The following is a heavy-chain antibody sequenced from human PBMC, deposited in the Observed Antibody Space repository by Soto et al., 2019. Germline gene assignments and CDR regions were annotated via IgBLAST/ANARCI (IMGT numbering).Heavy chain of an antibody. CDR1: GFTFSTSG. Sequence: QVQLVESGGGVVQSGRSLRLSCAASGFTFSTSGMHWIRQAPGKGLEWVAMISHDGGATYYVDSVKGRFTISRDTDKNTLHLQMDSLRPEDTTTYYCENDWGSSGWYTWFEHWGQGTLVTVSS. D-gene: IGHD6-13*01. CDR3: ENDWGSSGWYTWFEH. V-gene: IGHV3-30*18. J-gene: IGHJ5*02. CDR2: ISHDGGAT.